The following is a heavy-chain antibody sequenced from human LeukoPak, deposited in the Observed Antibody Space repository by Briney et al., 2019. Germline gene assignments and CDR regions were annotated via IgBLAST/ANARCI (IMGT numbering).Heavy chain of an antibody. CDR3: VKDRGGYSYGFDY. CDR2: ISGSGGST. Sequence: GGSLRLSCVASGFTFSSYAMSWVRQAPGKGLEWVSGISGSGGSTYYADSVKGRFTISRDNSKNTLYLQMSSLRAEDTAVYYCVKDRGGYSYGFDYWGQGTLVTVSS. CDR1: GFTFSSYA. V-gene: IGHV3-23*01. J-gene: IGHJ4*02. D-gene: IGHD5-18*01.